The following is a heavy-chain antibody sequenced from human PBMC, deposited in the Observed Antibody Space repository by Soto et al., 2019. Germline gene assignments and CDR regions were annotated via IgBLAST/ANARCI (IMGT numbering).Heavy chain of an antibody. V-gene: IGHV1-18*01. CDR3: ARRNRYCSSTSCYTMYNWFDP. D-gene: IGHD2-2*02. CDR1: GYTFTSYG. Sequence: VASVKVSCKASGYTFTSYGISWVRQAPGQGLEWMGWISAYNGNTNYAQKLQGRVTMTTDTSTSTAYMELRSLRSDDTAVYYCARRNRYCSSTSCYTMYNWFDPWGQGTLVTVSS. J-gene: IGHJ5*02. CDR2: ISAYNGNT.